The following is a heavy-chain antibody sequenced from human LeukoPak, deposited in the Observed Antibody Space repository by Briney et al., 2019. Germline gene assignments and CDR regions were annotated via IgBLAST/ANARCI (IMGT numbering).Heavy chain of an antibody. Sequence: SETLSLTCTVSGGSVSSGSYYWSWIRQPPGKGLEWIGYIYCSGSTNYNPSLKSRVTISVDTSKNQFSLKLSSVTAADTAVYYCAREQTSYYDILTGYRYFDYWGQGTLVTVSS. D-gene: IGHD3-9*01. V-gene: IGHV4-61*01. CDR1: GGSVSSGSYY. CDR3: AREQTSYYDILTGYRYFDY. CDR2: IYCSGST. J-gene: IGHJ4*02.